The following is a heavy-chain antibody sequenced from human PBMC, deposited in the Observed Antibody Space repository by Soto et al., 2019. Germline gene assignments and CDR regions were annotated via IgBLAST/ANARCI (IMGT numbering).Heavy chain of an antibody. V-gene: IGHV4-59*01. J-gene: IGHJ4*02. CDR3: ARDLGDSSGYL. CDR1: GGSISGYY. D-gene: IGHD3-22*01. Sequence: SETLSLTCTVSGGSISGYYFSWIRQPPGKGLEWIGYTFHTGSTAYNPSFKSRVTISVDTSKNLFALKLSSVTAADTAVYFCARDLGDSSGYLWGQGTLVTVSS. CDR2: TFHTGST.